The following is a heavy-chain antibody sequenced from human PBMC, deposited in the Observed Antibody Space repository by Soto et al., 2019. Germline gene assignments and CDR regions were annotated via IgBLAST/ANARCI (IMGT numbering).Heavy chain of an antibody. CDR3: ARESGGATATLDYYYFYMDV. D-gene: IGHD5-12*01. CDR1: GDSFNAYY. J-gene: IGHJ6*03. CDR2: INPNGGAT. V-gene: IGHV1-2*02. Sequence: QVQLVQSGAEVRKPGASVKVSCKTSGDSFNAYYLHWVRQAPGQGLEWLGGINPNGGATKYAQKFRGRVAMTRDTSIRTAYMELTSLRSDDTAIYFCARESGGATATLDYYYFYMDVWGQGTTVTVSS.